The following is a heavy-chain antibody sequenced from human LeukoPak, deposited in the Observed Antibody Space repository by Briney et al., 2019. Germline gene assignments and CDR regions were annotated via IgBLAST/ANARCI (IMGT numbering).Heavy chain of an antibody. V-gene: IGHV5-51*01. Sequence: GESLKISCKASGYRFTSFWIGWVRQMPGKGLEWMGIIFPDTSDTRYSPSFQGQVTISADKSISTAYVQWSSLKASDTAIYYCARQNRPLMYGDWGWFDPWAREPWSPSPQ. CDR1: GYRFTSFW. CDR2: IFPDTSDT. J-gene: IGHJ5*02. CDR3: ARQNRPLMYGDWGWFDP. D-gene: IGHD2-21*01.